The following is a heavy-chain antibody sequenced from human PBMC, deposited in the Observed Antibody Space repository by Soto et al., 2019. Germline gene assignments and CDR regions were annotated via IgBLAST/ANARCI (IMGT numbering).Heavy chain of an antibody. CDR3: ARGTSWQLPFDY. J-gene: IGHJ4*02. V-gene: IGHV4-59*01. D-gene: IGHD6-13*01. Sequence: LSLTCTVSSDSISSYYWSWIRQPPGKRLEWIGYISYSGSTDYNPSLKSRVTISGDTSKNQFSLKVSSVTAADTAVYYCARGTSWQLPFDYWGQGTLVTVSS. CDR1: SDSISSYY. CDR2: ISYSGST.